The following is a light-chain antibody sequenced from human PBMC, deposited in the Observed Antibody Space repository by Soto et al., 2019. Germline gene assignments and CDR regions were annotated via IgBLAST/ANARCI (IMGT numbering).Light chain of an antibody. V-gene: IGKV3-20*01. CDR2: GAS. CDR1: QSVSSSY. Sequence: EIVLTQSPGTLSLSPGERATLSCRASQSVSSSYLAWYQQKPGQAPRLLIYGASSRATGIPARFSGSGSGTDFTLPISRLEPEDFAVYYCQQYGSTPPTFGQGTKVEIK. J-gene: IGKJ1*01. CDR3: QQYGSTPPT.